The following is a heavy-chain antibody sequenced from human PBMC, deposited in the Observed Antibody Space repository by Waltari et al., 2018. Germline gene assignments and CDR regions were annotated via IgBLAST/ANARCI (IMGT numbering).Heavy chain of an antibody. CDR3: ATDGPFWSGYS. CDR1: GYTLTESS. Sequence: QVQLVQSGAEVKKPGASVKVSCKVSGYTLTESSMHWGRQAPGNGLGWMGGLGREEGETIYAQKCQGRVTMTEDTSTDTAYMELSSLRSEDTAVDYWATDGPFWSGYSWGQGTLVTVSS. CDR2: LGREEGET. J-gene: IGHJ5*02. V-gene: IGHV1-24*01. D-gene: IGHD3-3*01.